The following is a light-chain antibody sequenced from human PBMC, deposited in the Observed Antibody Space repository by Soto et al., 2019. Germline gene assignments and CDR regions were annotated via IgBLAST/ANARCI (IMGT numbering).Light chain of an antibody. J-gene: IGKJ5*01. CDR2: DAS. CDR3: QQRSNWPIT. CDR1: ENVRTK. V-gene: IGKV3-11*01. Sequence: EIVMTHSPAILSVSPWEVASLSCRASENVRTKVGWYQQKAGQAPRLLIYDASNRATGIPARFSGSGSGTDFTLTISSLEPEDFAVYYCQQRSNWPITFGQGTRLEIK.